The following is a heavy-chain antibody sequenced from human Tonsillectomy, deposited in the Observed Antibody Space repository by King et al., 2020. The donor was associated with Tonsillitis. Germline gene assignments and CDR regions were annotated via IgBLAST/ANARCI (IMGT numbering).Heavy chain of an antibody. CDR1: GFTFSSYG. V-gene: IGHV3-33*08. Sequence: VQLVESGGGVVQPGRSLRLSCAASGFTFSSYGMHWVRQAPGKGLEWEAVVWYDGRNKNYADSVEGRFTISRDNSKNTLYLQMNSLRVEDTAVYYCARDHYDTSGYNAFDIWGQGTMVTVSS. CDR3: ARDHYDTSGYNAFDI. J-gene: IGHJ3*02. D-gene: IGHD3-22*01. CDR2: VWYDGRNK.